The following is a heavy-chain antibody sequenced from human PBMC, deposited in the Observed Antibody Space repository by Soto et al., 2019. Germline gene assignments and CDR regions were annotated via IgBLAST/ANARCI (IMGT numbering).Heavy chain of an antibody. V-gene: IGHV3-33*01. CDR3: ARDYGEEGGHYFDY. D-gene: IGHD4-17*01. CDR2: IWYDGSNK. CDR1: GFTFSSYG. Sequence: QVQLVESGGGVVQPGRSLRLSCAASGFTFSSYGMHWVRQAPGKGLEWVAVIWYDGSNKYYADSGKGRFTISRDNSKNTLYLQMNSLRAEDTAVYYCARDYGEEGGHYFDYWGQGTLVTVSS. J-gene: IGHJ4*02.